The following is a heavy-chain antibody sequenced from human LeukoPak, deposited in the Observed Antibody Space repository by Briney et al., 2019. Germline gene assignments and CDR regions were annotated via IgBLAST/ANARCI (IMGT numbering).Heavy chain of an antibody. V-gene: IGHV2-5*02. CDR1: GFSLSTSGVG. CDR3: EHTAPYYDSSGYYHEAPFDY. J-gene: IGHJ4*02. D-gene: IGHD3-22*01. Sequence: SGPTLVNPTQTLTLTCTFSGFSLSTSGVGVGWIRQPPGKALEWLALIYWDDDKRYSPSLKSRLTITKDTSKNQVVLTMTNMDPVDTATDYYEHTAPYYDSSGYYHEAPFDYWGQGTLVTVSS. CDR2: IYWDDDK.